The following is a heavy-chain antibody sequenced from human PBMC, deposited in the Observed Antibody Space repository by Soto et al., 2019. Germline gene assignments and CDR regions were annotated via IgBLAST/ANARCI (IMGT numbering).Heavy chain of an antibody. D-gene: IGHD4-4*01. CDR1: EFTFSSYA. CDR2: ISYSGGST. J-gene: IGHJ3*02. CDR3: AKVPSGEMATVFQAFDI. Sequence: EVQLLESGGGLVQPGGSPRLSCVAFEFTFSSYAMSWVRQAPGKGLEWVSAISYSGGSTYYADSVKGRFTISRDNSKNTLYMQLNSLRDEDTAVYYCAKVPSGEMATVFQAFDIWGQGTMVTVSS. V-gene: IGHV3-23*01.